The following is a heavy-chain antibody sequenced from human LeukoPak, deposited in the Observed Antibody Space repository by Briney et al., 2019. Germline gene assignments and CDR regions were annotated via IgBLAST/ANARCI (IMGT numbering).Heavy chain of an antibody. CDR1: GYTFTSYH. V-gene: IGHV1-46*01. J-gene: IGHJ5*02. D-gene: IGHD6-19*01. Sequence: ASVKVSCKASGYTFTSYHMHWVRQAPGQGLEWMGIINPSGGSTSYAQKFQGRVTMTRDTSTSTVYMELSSLRSEDTAVYYCAREVSRYSSGWYDPSNWFDPWGQGTLVTVSS. CDR2: INPSGGST. CDR3: AREVSRYSSGWYDPSNWFDP.